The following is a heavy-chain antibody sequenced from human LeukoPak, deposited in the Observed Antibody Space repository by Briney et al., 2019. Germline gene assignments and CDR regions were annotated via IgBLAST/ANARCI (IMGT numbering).Heavy chain of an antibody. CDR3: AKELGYSSGWYPDAFDI. V-gene: IGHV3-30*18. CDR1: GFTFSSYG. J-gene: IGHJ3*02. Sequence: GGSLRLSCAASGFTFSSYGMHWVRQAPGKGLEWVAVISYDGSNKYYADSVKGRFTISRDNSKNTLYLQMNSLRAEDTAVYYCAKELGYSSGWYPDAFDIWGQGTMVTVSS. CDR2: ISYDGSNK. D-gene: IGHD6-19*01.